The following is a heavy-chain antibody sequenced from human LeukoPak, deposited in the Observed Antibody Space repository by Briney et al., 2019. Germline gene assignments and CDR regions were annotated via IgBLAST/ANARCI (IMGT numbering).Heavy chain of an antibody. Sequence: PGGSLRLSCAASGFTFSSYWMHWVRQAPGKGLVWVSRINSDGSSTSYADSVKGRFTISRDNAKNTLYLQMNSLRAEDTAVYYCARTLFPVRDYGDYVPAFDIWGQGTMVTVSS. V-gene: IGHV3-74*01. D-gene: IGHD4-17*01. CDR1: GFTFSSYW. CDR2: INSDGSST. CDR3: ARTLFPVRDYGDYVPAFDI. J-gene: IGHJ3*02.